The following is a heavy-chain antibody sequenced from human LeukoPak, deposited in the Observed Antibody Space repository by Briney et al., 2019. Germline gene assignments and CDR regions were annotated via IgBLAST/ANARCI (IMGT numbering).Heavy chain of an antibody. D-gene: IGHD6-6*01. V-gene: IGHV3-48*02. Sequence: PGGSLRLSCAASGFTLSSYSMNWVRQAPGKGLEWVSHITRSSSTIYYADSVKGRFTISRDNAKNSLYLQMNSLRDEDTAVYYCAREYSSSSGSVSDYWGQGTLVTVSS. J-gene: IGHJ4*02. CDR1: GFTLSSYS. CDR2: ITRSSSTI. CDR3: AREYSSSSGSVSDY.